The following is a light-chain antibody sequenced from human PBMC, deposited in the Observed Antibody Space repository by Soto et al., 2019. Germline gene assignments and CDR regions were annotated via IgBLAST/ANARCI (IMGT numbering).Light chain of an antibody. Sequence: DIQMTQSPSSLSASVGDRVTITCRASQGIRNDLGCYQQKPGKAPKLLIYKASTLESGVPSRFSGSGSGTEFTLTISSLQAEDVAVYYCQQYYSTPWTFGQGTKVDIK. CDR1: QGIRND. V-gene: IGKV1-17*01. CDR2: KAS. J-gene: IGKJ1*01. CDR3: QQYYSTPWT.